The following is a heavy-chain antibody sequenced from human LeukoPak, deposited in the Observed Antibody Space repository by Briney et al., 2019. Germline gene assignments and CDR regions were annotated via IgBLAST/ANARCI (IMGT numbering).Heavy chain of an antibody. J-gene: IGHJ4*02. CDR3: ARHGRGGYGGNSGGDFDY. V-gene: IGHV5-51*01. CDR2: IAPGDSDT. Sequence: GESLKISCKGSGYSFTSYWIGWVRQMPGKGLEWMGIIAPGDSDTRYSPSFQGQVTISADKSISTAYLQWSSLKASDTAMYYCARHGRGGYGGNSGGDFDYWGQGTLVTVSS. D-gene: IGHD4-23*01. CDR1: GYSFTSYW.